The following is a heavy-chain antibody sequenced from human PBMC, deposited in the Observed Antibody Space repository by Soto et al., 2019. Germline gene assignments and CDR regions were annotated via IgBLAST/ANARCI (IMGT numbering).Heavy chain of an antibody. V-gene: IGHV4-31*03. J-gene: IGHJ5*01. CDR3: ARNFDS. CDR1: GGSISRGDYY. CDR2: IYYSGSA. Sequence: PPETLSLTCTVSGGSISRGDYYWSWVRQHPGKGLEWIGYIYYSGSAYYKSSLKSRATISVDTYTNQFSLNLNSVTAADTAVYYCARNFDSWGQGTLVTVSS.